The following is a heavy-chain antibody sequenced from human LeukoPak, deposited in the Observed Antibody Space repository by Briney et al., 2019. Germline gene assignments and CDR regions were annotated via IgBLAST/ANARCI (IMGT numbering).Heavy chain of an antibody. D-gene: IGHD6-19*01. CDR3: ARGNTGYSSGWYGAFDI. V-gene: IGHV3-30*04. CDR2: ISYDGSNK. J-gene: IGHJ3*02. CDR1: GFTFSSYA. Sequence: PGGSLRLSCAASGFTFSSYAMHWVRQAPGKGLEWVAVISYDGSNKYYADSVKGRFTISRDNSKNTLYLQMNSLRAEDTAVYYCARGNTGYSSGWYGAFDIWGQGTMVTVSS.